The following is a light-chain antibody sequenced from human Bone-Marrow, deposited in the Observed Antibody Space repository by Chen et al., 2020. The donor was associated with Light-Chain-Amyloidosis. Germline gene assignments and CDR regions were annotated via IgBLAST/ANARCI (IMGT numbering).Light chain of an antibody. Sequence: DIQMTQSPSSLSASVGDRVTITCRASQSISSYLNWYQQKPGKAPKLLIYAASSLQSGVPSRFSGSGSGTDFTLSICSLQPEDFATYYCQQSYSTPPTCGQGTKVEIK. CDR1: QSISSY. CDR2: AAS. J-gene: IGKJ1*01. V-gene: IGKV1-39*01. CDR3: QQSYSTPPT.